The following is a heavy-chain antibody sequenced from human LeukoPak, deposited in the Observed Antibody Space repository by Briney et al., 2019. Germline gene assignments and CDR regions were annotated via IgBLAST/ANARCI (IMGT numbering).Heavy chain of an antibody. CDR3: ARDLSALDDY. J-gene: IGHJ4*02. Sequence: ASVKVSCKAYGYIFTSYYIHWVRQAPGQGLEWMGIINPSGGSTIYAQKFQGRVTMTRDTSTSTVYMELSRLRSDDTAVYYCARDLSALDDYWGQGTLVTVSS. D-gene: IGHD2/OR15-2a*01. CDR2: INPSGGST. CDR1: GYIFTSYY. V-gene: IGHV1-46*01.